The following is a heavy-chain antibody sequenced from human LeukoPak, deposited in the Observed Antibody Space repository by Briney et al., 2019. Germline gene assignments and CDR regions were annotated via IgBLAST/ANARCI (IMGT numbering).Heavy chain of an antibody. V-gene: IGHV1-8*01. CDR1: GYTFTSYD. Sequence: ASVKVSCKASGYTFTSYDINWVRQATGQGLEWMGWMNPNSGNTGYAQKFQGRVTMTRNTSISTAYMELSSLRSEDTAVYYCARESGLAAAPGYYYGMDVWGQGTTVTVSS. CDR3: ARESGLAAAPGYYYGMDV. CDR2: MNPNSGNT. J-gene: IGHJ6*02. D-gene: IGHD6-13*01.